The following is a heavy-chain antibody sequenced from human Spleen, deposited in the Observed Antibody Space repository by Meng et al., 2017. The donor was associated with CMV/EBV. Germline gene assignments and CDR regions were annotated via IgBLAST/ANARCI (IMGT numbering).Heavy chain of an antibody. D-gene: IGHD1-26*01. CDR2: ISNNVGTT. CDR3: ASSLFRWSYYIGY. Sequence: GSLRLSCAASGFIFSNYAMHWVRQAPGKGLEYVAAISNNVGTTYYADSVKGRFTISRDNSKNTLYLQMGSLRVDDTAVYYCASSLFRWSYYIGYWGQGTVVTVSS. CDR1: GFIFSNYA. J-gene: IGHJ4*02. V-gene: IGHV3-64*02.